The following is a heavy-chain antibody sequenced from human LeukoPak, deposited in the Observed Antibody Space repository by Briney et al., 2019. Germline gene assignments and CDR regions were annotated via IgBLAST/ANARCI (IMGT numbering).Heavy chain of an antibody. CDR2: TYPGDSDT. V-gene: IGHV5-51*01. Sequence: GSLKISCKGSGYSFTTYWIGWVRQMPGKGLEWMGITYPGDSDTRYSPSFKGQVTISADKSISTAYLQWSSLKASDSALYYCARLGSPSSTIDYWGQGTLVTVSS. CDR3: ARLGSPSSTIDY. D-gene: IGHD6-13*01. CDR1: GYSFTTYW. J-gene: IGHJ4*02.